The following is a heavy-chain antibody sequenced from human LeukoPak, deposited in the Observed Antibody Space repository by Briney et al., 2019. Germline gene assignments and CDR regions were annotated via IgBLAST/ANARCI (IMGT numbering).Heavy chain of an antibody. J-gene: IGHJ4*02. V-gene: IGHV4-30-2*01. Sequence: SETLSLTCAVSGGSISSGGYSWSWIRQPPGKGLEWIGYIYHSGSTYYNPSLKSRVTIPVDRSRNQFSLKLSSVTAADTAVYYCARNYDINEYYFDYWGQGTLVTVSS. CDR3: ARNYDINEYYFDY. D-gene: IGHD3-3*01. CDR2: IYHSGST. CDR1: GGSISSGGYS.